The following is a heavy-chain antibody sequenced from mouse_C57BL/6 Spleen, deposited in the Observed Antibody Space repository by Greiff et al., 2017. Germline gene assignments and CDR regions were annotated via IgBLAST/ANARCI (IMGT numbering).Heavy chain of an antibody. Sequence: EVQLQQSGAELVRPGASVKLSCTASGFNIKDDYMHWVKQRPEQGLEWIGWIDPENGDTEYASKFQGKATITADTSSNTAYLQLSSLTSGDTAVYYCTTYSNYGLFAYWGQGTLVTVSA. J-gene: IGHJ3*01. CDR2: IDPENGDT. D-gene: IGHD2-5*01. CDR1: GFNIKDDY. V-gene: IGHV14-4*01. CDR3: TTYSNYGLFAY.